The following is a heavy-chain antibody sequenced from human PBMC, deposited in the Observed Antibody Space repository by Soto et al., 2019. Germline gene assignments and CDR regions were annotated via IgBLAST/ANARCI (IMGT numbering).Heavy chain of an antibody. J-gene: IGHJ4*01. Sequence: DAVQVSCKAPGYTFTSSGISWVRQAPGQGLEWMGWISAYNGNTNYAQKLQGRVTMTTDTSTSTAYMELRSLRSDDTAVYYCVGDFDFWSRVDGVDWGQGTLVTVSS. D-gene: IGHD3-3*01. V-gene: IGHV1-18*01. CDR1: GYTFTSSG. CDR2: ISAYNGNT. CDR3: VGDFDFWSRVDGVD.